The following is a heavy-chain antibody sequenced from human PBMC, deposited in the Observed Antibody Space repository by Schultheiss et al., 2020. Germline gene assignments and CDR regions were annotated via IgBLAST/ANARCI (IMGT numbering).Heavy chain of an antibody. CDR2: IYHSGSI. CDR3: ARDRGFGDY. V-gene: IGHV4-34*01. Sequence: SETLSLTCAVYGGSFSGYYWSWIRQPPGKGLEWIGSIYHSGSIYYNPSLKSRVTISVDTSKHQFSLKLSSVTSADTAVYYCARDRGFGDYWGQGTLVTVSS. D-gene: IGHD3-10*01. J-gene: IGHJ4*02. CDR1: GGSFSGYY.